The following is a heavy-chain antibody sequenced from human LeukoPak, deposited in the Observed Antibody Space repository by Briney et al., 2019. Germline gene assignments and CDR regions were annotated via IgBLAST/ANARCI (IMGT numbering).Heavy chain of an antibody. CDR3: ARRGDGGRSFDY. V-gene: IGHV3-23*01. Sequence: GSLRLSCVGSGFTFRSHAMSWVRQAPEKGLEFVSGICENGGTTYYADSVKGRFTISRDNSKNTLYLQMNSLRAEDTAVYYCARRGDGGRSFDYWGQGTLVTVSS. D-gene: IGHD4-23*01. J-gene: IGHJ4*02. CDR2: ICENGGTT. CDR1: GFTFRSHA.